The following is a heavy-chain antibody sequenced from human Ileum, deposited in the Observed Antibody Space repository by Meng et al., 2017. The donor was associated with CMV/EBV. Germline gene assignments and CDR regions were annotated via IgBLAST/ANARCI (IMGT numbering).Heavy chain of an antibody. CDR3: TRSRYCSSSSCWGGFDP. Sequence: AYTGCVLRGVRQAPGQGLQWLGWVDPNRGGTNYAQKVQGRVTMTWDTSITTAYMELTRLRSDDTAVYYCTRSRYCSSSSCWGGFDPWGQGTLVTVSS. CDR1: AYTGCV. D-gene: IGHD2-2*01. V-gene: IGHV1-2*02. CDR2: VDPNRGGT. J-gene: IGHJ5*02.